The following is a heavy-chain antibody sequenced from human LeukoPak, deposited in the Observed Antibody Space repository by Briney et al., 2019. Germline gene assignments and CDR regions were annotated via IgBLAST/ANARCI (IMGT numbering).Heavy chain of an antibody. J-gene: IGHJ4*02. Sequence: GGSLRLSCAASGFTFSSYSMNWVRQAPGKGLEWVSSISSSSSYIYYADSVKGRFTISRDNAKNSLYLQMNSLRAEDTAVYYCARDGSIAARGFDYWGQGTLVTVSS. CDR2: ISSSSSYI. CDR3: ARDGSIAARGFDY. CDR1: GFTFSSYS. D-gene: IGHD6-6*01. V-gene: IGHV3-21*01.